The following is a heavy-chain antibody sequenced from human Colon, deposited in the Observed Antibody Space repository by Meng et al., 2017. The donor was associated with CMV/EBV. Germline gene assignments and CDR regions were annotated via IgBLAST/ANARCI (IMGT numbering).Heavy chain of an antibody. CDR2: VSRDSAIYT. CDR1: GFTFSDDY. J-gene: IGHJ4*02. D-gene: IGHD1-26*01. V-gene: IGHV3-11*06. Sequence: QVDVVESGGDLVKPGGSLRLSCAASGFTFSDDYMHWVRQAPGKGLEWISYVSRDSAIYTKYADSVRGRFTISRDNAKNTLYLQMNSLRVEDTAVYYCARGVGESLGWEMGYWGQGTLVTVSS. CDR3: ARGVGESLGWEMGY.